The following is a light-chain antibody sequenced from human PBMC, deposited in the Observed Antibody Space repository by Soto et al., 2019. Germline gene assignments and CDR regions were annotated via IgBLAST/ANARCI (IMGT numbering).Light chain of an antibody. Sequence: DIQMTQSPSSLSASVGYRVTITCQASQDISNYLNWYQQKPGKAPKLLIYDASNLQTGVPSRFSGSGSGTDFTFTISSLLPEDIATYYCQQFYYLPYTFGQGTKLEI. CDR2: DAS. J-gene: IGKJ2*01. CDR1: QDISNY. V-gene: IGKV1-33*01. CDR3: QQFYYLPYT.